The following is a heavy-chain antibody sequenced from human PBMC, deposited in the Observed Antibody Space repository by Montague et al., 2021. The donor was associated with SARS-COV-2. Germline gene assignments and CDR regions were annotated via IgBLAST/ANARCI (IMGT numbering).Heavy chain of an antibody. J-gene: IGHJ4*02. CDR2: IYYSGST. D-gene: IGHD6-19*01. CDR1: GGSISSYY. V-gene: IGHV4-59*08. CDR3: ARQSGRLWGIAVAGAFDY. Sequence: SETLSLTSTVSGGSISSYYWSWIRQPAGKGLEWIGYIYYSGSTNXNPSRKSRVTISVDTSKNQFSLKLSSVTAADTAVYYCARQSGRLWGIAVAGAFDYWGQGTLVTVSS.